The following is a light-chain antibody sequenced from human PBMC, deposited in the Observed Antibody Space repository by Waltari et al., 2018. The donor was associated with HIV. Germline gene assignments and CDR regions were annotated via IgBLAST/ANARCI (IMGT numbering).Light chain of an antibody. V-gene: IGLV3-21*04. CDR1: NIGSKS. J-gene: IGLJ3*02. CDR2: DDS. Sequence: SYVLTQPPSVSVAPGKTARITCGGNNIGSKSVHWYQQKPGQAPVLVIYDDSDRPSGAPARFSGSNSGNTATLTISRVEAGDEADYYCQVWDSSSDHPGWVFGGGTKLTVL. CDR3: QVWDSSSDHPGWV.